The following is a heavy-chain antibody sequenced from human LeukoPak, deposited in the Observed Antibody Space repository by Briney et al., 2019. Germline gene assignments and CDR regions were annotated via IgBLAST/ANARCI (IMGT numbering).Heavy chain of an antibody. CDR1: GFTFGNYW. CDR3: ARLFGGVTTYDY. CDR2: MKGDGSHI. J-gene: IGHJ4*02. D-gene: IGHD2-8*02. V-gene: IGHV3-7*01. Sequence: PGGSLRLSCAASGFTFGNYWMSWVRQAPGGGLQWVASMKGDGSHIYYVDSVKGRFIISRDNARNSLYLQMSSLRVEDTAIYYCARLFGGVTTYDYWGQGTLVTVSS.